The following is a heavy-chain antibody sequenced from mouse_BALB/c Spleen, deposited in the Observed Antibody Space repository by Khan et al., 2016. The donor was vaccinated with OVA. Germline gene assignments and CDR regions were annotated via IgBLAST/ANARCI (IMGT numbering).Heavy chain of an antibody. V-gene: IGHV3-2*02. J-gene: IGHJ3*01. Sequence: EVQLQESGPGLVKPSQSLSLTCTVTGYSITSDYAWNWIRQFPRNKLEWMGYISYSGSTSYNPSLKSRISITRDTSKNQFFLQLNSVTTEDTATYFCARSAYEAWFAYWGQGTLVTVSA. CDR3: ARSAYEAWFAY. D-gene: IGHD2-14*01. CDR1: GYSITSDYA. CDR2: ISYSGST.